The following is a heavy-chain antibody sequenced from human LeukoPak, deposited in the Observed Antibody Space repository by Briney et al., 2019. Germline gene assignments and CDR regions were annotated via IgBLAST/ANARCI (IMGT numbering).Heavy chain of an antibody. CDR1: GFTFSSYW. CDR2: IKQDGSEK. J-gene: IGHJ6*02. Sequence: PGGSLRLSCAASGFTFSSYWMSWVRQAPGKGLEGVANIKQDGSEKYYVDSVKGRFTISRDNAKNSLYLQMNSLRAEDTAVYYCARVRDPTLGYYGMDVWGQGTTVTVSS. D-gene: IGHD3-16*01. V-gene: IGHV3-7*03. CDR3: ARVRDPTLGYYGMDV.